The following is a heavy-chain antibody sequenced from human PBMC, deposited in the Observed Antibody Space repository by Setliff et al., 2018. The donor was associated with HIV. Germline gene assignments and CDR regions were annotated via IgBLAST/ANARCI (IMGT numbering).Heavy chain of an antibody. CDR1: GYSFTTYW. J-gene: IGHJ4*02. CDR3: ATSPLGYCSGGSCSHYFDY. CDR2: IYPGDSDT. V-gene: IGHV5-51*01. Sequence: GESLKISCKGSGYSFTTYWIGWVRQMPGEGLEWMGIIYPGDSDTRYSPSFQGQVTISADKSISTAYLQWSSLKASDTAMYYCATSPLGYCSGGSCSHYFDYWGPGTLVTVS. D-gene: IGHD2-15*01.